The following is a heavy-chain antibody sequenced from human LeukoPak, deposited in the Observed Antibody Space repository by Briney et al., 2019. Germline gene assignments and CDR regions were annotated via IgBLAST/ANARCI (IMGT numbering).Heavy chain of an antibody. CDR2: ICTSGST. V-gene: IGHV4-61*09. CDR3: ARTYDSPGYYSPDYYYMDV. J-gene: IGHJ6*03. Sequence: PSETLSLTCTVSGGSISSSSYYWGWIRQPAGKGLEWIGHICTSGSTNYNPSLKSRVTMSVDTSNNEFSLKLNSVTAADTAVYYGARTYDSPGYYSPDYYYMDVWGKGTTVTISS. D-gene: IGHD3-22*01. CDR1: GGSISSSSYY.